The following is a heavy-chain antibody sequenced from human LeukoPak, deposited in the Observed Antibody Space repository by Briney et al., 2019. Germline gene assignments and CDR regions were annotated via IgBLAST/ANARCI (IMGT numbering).Heavy chain of an antibody. CDR1: GGTFSSYA. Sequence: GASVKVSCKASGGTFSSYAISWVRQAPGQGLEWMGGIIPIFGTANYAQKFQGRVAITADESTSTAYMELSSLRSEDTAVYYCARDPGDWPGGFDIWGQGTMVTVSS. J-gene: IGHJ3*02. V-gene: IGHV1-69*13. CDR3: ARDPGDWPGGFDI. D-gene: IGHD2-21*02. CDR2: IIPIFGTA.